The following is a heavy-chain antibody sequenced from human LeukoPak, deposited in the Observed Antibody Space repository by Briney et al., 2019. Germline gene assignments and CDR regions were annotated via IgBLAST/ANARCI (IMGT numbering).Heavy chain of an antibody. CDR2: IYTSGST. Sequence: SETLSLTCTVSGGSISSYYWSWIRQPPGKGLEWIGYIYTSGSTNYNPSLKSRVTISVDTSKNQFSLKLSSVTAADTAVYYCASYDPRNYGHYYYMDVWGKGTTVTVSS. D-gene: IGHD4-17*01. V-gene: IGHV4-4*09. J-gene: IGHJ6*03. CDR3: ASYDPRNYGHYYYMDV. CDR1: GGSISSYY.